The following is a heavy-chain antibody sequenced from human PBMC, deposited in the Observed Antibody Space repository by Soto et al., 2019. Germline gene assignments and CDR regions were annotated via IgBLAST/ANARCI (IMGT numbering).Heavy chain of an antibody. CDR3: GRGTGCYPS. CDR2: ICPRGSTV. CDR1: GFTFSDYA. V-gene: IGHV3-11*01. Sequence: QVQLVQSGGALVTPGGSLRLSCAASGFTFSDYAMNWIRQAPGRGLEWISYICPRGSTVHYADSVKGRFTISRDNARKSLFLQMNILRVEDTAVYYCGRGTGCYPSWGQGSLVTVSS. D-gene: IGHD2-2*01. J-gene: IGHJ5*02.